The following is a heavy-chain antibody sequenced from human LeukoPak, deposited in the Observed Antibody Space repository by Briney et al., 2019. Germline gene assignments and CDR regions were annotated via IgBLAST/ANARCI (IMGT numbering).Heavy chain of an antibody. CDR2: IYDSGSP. Sequence: SETLSLTCTVSGGSITSYYWSWIRQPPGKGLEWIGYIYDSGSPDYNPSLKSRVTISVDTSKNQFSLKLSSVTAADTAVYYCARHFYSYDSSGYLKYWGRGTLVTVSS. V-gene: IGHV4-59*08. J-gene: IGHJ4*02. D-gene: IGHD3-22*01. CDR1: GGSITSYY. CDR3: ARHFYSYDSSGYLKY.